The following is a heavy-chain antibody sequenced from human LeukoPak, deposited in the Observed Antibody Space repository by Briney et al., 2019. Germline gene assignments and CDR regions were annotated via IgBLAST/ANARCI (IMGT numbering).Heavy chain of an antibody. D-gene: IGHD6-6*01. J-gene: IGHJ4*02. Sequence: GGSLRLSCAASGFTFSTYAMSWVRQAPGKGLEWVSGISYSGGITYYADSVKGRFTISRDNAKNSLYLQMNSLRAEDTAVYYCARNVWDSGSAYYFDYWGQGTLVTVSS. V-gene: IGHV3-23*01. CDR3: ARNVWDSGSAYYFDY. CDR1: GFTFSTYA. CDR2: ISYSGGIT.